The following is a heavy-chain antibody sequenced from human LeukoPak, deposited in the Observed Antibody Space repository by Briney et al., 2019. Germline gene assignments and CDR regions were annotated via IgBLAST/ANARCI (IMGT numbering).Heavy chain of an antibody. V-gene: IGHV3-23*01. CDR2: ISGSGDST. CDR1: GFTLRSYV. Sequence: GGSLRLSCVASGFTLRSYVMNWVRQTPGKGLEWVSSISGSGDSTFYADSVKGRFSISRDNSKNTLYLQVNGLRTEDTAVYYCAAGSGWKPYYYYYYMDVWGKGTTVTVSS. D-gene: IGHD6-19*01. J-gene: IGHJ6*03. CDR3: AAGSGWKPYYYYYYMDV.